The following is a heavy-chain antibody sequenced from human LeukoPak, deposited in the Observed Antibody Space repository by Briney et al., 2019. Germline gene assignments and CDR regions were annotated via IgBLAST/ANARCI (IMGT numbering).Heavy chain of an antibody. Sequence: PGGSLRLSCAASEFTVSSNYMSWVRQAPGKGLEWVSIICTTGGKYYADSVKGRFTISRDNSKHTLYLQMNSLRAEDTAVYYCARGSDGCFAFDYWGQGILVSVSS. J-gene: IGHJ4*02. CDR1: EFTVSSNY. V-gene: IGHV3-66*01. CDR3: ARGSDGCFAFDY. CDR2: ICTTGGK. D-gene: IGHD5-24*01.